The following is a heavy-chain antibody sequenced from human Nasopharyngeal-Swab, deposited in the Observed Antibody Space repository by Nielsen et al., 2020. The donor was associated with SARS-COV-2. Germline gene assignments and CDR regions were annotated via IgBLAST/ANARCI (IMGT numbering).Heavy chain of an antibody. D-gene: IGHD2-2*01. CDR1: GGSISSGGYY. V-gene: IGHV4-31*03. CDR2: IYYSGST. CDR3: ARARGRYCSSTSCYPWFDP. J-gene: IGHJ5*02. Sequence: SETLSLTCTVSGGSISSGGYYWSWIRQHPGKGLEWIGYIYYSGSTYYNPSLKSRVTISVDTSKNQFSLKLSSVTAADTAVYYCARARGRYCSSTSCYPWFDPWGQGTLVTVSS.